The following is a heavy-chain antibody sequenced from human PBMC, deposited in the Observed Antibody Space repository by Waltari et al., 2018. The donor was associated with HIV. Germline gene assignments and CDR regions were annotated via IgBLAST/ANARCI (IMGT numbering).Heavy chain of an antibody. D-gene: IGHD3-16*02. J-gene: IGHJ4*02. CDR3: ASAVIEYFDY. CDR2: IYHSGNT. CDR1: DYSISSGYY. V-gene: IGHV4-38-2*01. Sequence: QVQLQESGPGLVKPSETLSLNCVVSDYSISSGYYWGWIRQPPGKGLEWIGNIYHSGNTYYNPSLISRVTISVDTSKNQCSLRLSSVTAADTAVYYCASAVIEYFDYWGQGTLVTVSS.